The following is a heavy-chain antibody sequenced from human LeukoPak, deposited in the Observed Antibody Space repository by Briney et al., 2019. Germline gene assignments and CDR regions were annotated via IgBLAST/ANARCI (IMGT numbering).Heavy chain of an antibody. Sequence: GASVTVSCKASGYTFTGYYMHWVRQAPGQGLEWMGWINPNSDGTKYAQKCQGRVTMTRDTSISTAYKDLKRLGFDQTAGHCGARESIWSGYYVYYYYYMDVWGKGTTVTVSS. D-gene: IGHD3-3*01. CDR2: INPNSDGT. V-gene: IGHV1-2*02. J-gene: IGHJ6*03. CDR3: ARESIWSGYYVYYYYYMDV. CDR1: GYTFTGYY.